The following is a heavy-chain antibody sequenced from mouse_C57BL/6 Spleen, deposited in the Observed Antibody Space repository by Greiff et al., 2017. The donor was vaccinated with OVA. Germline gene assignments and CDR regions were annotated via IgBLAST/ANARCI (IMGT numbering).Heavy chain of an antibody. V-gene: IGHV1-80*01. CDR3: YYYVYYDARCAH. D-gene: IGHD2-1*01. CDR1: GYAFSSYW. J-gene: IGHJ3*01. Sequence: VQLQQSGAALVKPGASVKISCKASGYAFSSYWMNWVKQRPGKGLEWIGQIYPGDGETNYNGKFKGKATLTADKSSSTAYMQPSSLTSEDSAVYFCYYYVYYDARCAHWGQGTLVTVSA. CDR2: IYPGDGET.